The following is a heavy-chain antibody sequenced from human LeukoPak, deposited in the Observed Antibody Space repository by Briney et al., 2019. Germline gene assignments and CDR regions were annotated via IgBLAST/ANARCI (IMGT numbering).Heavy chain of an antibody. CDR3: AKDPNGDYVGAFDFQR. D-gene: IGHD4-17*01. J-gene: IGHJ1*01. CDR1: GFTFINYA. Sequence: GGSLRLSCAGSGFTFINYAMMWVRQAPGKGLEWVSAINARSGHTYYADSVKGRFTISRDNSKNMLYLQMNGLRAEDTAVYYCAKDPNGDYVGAFDFQRWGQGTQVTVSS. V-gene: IGHV3-23*01. CDR2: INARSGHT.